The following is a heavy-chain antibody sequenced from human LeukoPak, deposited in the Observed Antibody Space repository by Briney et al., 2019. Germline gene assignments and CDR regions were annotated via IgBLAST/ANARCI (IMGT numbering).Heavy chain of an antibody. CDR2: IESSDSYT. J-gene: IGHJ4*02. CDR1: GYRFTSYW. CDR3: ARHREAYSSSPGGY. V-gene: IGHV5-10-1*01. Sequence: GESLKIFCKGSGYRFTSYWISWVRQMPGKGLEGMGRIESSDSYTNYGPSFQGHVTISTDKSISTAYLQWSSLKASDSAMYYCARHREAYSSSPGGYWGQGTLVTVCS. D-gene: IGHD6-6*01.